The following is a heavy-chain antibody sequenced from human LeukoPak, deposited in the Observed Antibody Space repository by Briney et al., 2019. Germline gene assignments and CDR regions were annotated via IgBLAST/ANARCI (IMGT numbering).Heavy chain of an antibody. CDR2: IIPILGIA. V-gene: IGHV1-69*04. CDR1: GGTFSSYA. Sequence: SVKVSRKASGGTFSSYAISWVRQAPGQGLEWMGRIIPILGIANYAQKFQGRVTITADKSTSTAYMELSSLRSEDTAVYYCARGEVGAHFDYWGQGTLVTVSS. D-gene: IGHD1-26*01. J-gene: IGHJ4*02. CDR3: ARGEVGAHFDY.